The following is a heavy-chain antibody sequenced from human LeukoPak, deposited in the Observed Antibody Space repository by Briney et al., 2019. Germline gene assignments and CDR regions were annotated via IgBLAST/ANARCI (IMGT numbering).Heavy chain of an antibody. CDR1: RFTFRHYG. V-gene: IGHV3-30*18. CDR3: AKDYHLHGATFPGH. D-gene: IGHD1-14*01. CDR2: ISLDGSNQ. Sequence: GTSLRLSCAASRFTFRHYGMHWVRQAPGKGLEWLTLISLDGSNQFYADSVKGRSTVSRDNSKDTLYLQMDALRPEDTAVYFCAKDYHLHGATFPGHWGQGTLVTVSS. J-gene: IGHJ4*02.